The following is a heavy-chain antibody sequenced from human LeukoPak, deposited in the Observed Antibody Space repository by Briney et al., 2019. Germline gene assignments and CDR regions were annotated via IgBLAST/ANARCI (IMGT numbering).Heavy chain of an antibody. V-gene: IGHV4-39*01. CDR2: IYYSGST. J-gene: IGHJ3*02. Sequence: PSETLSLTCTVSGGSISSSSYYWGWIRQPPWKGLEWIGSIYYSGSTYYNPSLKSRVTISVDTSKNQFSLKLSSVTAADTAVYYCARTGYCSSTSCYPTNAFDIWGQGTMVTVSS. CDR1: GGSISSSSYY. D-gene: IGHD2-2*01. CDR3: ARTGYCSSTSCYPTNAFDI.